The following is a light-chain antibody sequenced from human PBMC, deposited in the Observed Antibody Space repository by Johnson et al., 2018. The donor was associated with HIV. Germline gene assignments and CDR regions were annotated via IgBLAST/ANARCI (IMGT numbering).Light chain of an antibody. CDR3: GTWDSSLIVFYV. CDR1: SSDIGNNY. J-gene: IGLJ1*01. CDR2: ENN. V-gene: IGLV1-51*02. Sequence: QSVLTQPPSVSAAPGQKVTISCSGSSSDIGNNYVSWYQQLPGTAPKLLIYENNKRPSGIPDRFSGSKSGTSATLGITGLQTGDEADYYCGTWDSSLIVFYVFGTWTKVTAL.